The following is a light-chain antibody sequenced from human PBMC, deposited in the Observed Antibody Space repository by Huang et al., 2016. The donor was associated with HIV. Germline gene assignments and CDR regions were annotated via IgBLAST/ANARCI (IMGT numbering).Light chain of an antibody. CDR3: QQYGSSPGT. Sequence: EIVLTQSPGTLSLSPGERATLSCRASQSVNSGYLAWYQQKPGQAPRLLIYGASSRATGIPGRFSGSGAGKDFTLTISRLQPEDFAVYFCQQYGSSPGTFGQGTKVEMK. CDR1: QSVNSGY. CDR2: GAS. J-gene: IGKJ1*01. V-gene: IGKV3-20*01.